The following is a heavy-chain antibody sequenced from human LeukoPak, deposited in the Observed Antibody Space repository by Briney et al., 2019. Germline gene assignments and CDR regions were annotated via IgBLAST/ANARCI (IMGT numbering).Heavy chain of an antibody. J-gene: IGHJ4*02. CDR3: AKEASGAMSSSFDY. CDR1: GFTFSSYS. V-gene: IGHV3-21*04. D-gene: IGHD1-26*01. CDR2: ISSSSSYI. Sequence: GGSLRLSCAASGFTFSSYSMNWIRQAPGKGLEWVSSISSSSSYIYYADSVKGRFTISRDNAENSLYLQMNSLRAEDTALYYCAKEASGAMSSSFDYWGQGTLVTVSS.